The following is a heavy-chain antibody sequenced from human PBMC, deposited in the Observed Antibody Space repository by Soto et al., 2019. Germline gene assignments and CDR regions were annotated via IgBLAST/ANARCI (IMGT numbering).Heavy chain of an antibody. CDR1: GGTFSSYA. J-gene: IGHJ6*02. CDR3: AIYSGYDFGHYYYYGMDV. V-gene: IGHV1-69*13. CDR2: IIPIFGTA. Sequence: ASVKVSCKASGGTFSSYAISWVRQAPGQGLEWMGGIIPIFGTANYAQKFQGRVTITADESTSTAYMELSSLRSEDTAVYYCAIYSGYDFGHYYYYGMDVWGQGTKVTVSS. D-gene: IGHD5-12*01.